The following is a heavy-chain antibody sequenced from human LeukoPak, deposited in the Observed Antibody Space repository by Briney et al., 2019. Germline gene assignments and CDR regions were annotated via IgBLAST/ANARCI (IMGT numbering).Heavy chain of an antibody. J-gene: IGHJ3*02. D-gene: IGHD5-24*01. CDR2: IIPVFETA. V-gene: IGHV1-69*05. CDR1: GGTFRSQA. Sequence: ASVKVSCTASGGTFRSQAVSWVRRAPGQGLEWMGGIIPVFETANYAQKVQGRITISKDDSTGTAYMELSSLTSEDTAVYYCARDTYAYKGGYAFDIWGQGTMVTVSS. CDR3: ARDTYAYKGGYAFDI.